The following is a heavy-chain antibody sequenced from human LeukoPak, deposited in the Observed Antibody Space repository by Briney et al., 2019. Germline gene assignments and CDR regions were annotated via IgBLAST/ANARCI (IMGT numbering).Heavy chain of an antibody. Sequence: PGGSLRFSCAASGFTVSSYYMNWVRQAPGKGLEWVSVLYSGGFTYYADSVKGRFTISRDDSKNTLSLQMNSLSLDDTAVYYCARGHGSDAFDIWGQGTMVIVSS. CDR2: LYSGGFT. CDR3: ARGHGSDAFDI. V-gene: IGHV3-53*01. J-gene: IGHJ3*02. CDR1: GFTVSSYY.